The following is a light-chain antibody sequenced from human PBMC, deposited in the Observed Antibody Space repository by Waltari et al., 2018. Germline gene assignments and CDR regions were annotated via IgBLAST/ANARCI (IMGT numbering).Light chain of an antibody. CDR3: QQYFDWPMYT. V-gene: IGKV3-15*01. CDR2: GAS. J-gene: IGKJ2*01. Sequence: EIVMTQSPDTLSVSPGERATLSCRASQSVTTNLAWYQQKPGQAPRLLLYGASTRATGIPARFSGSGSGTDFTITISSLQSEDFAVYYCQQYFDWPMYTFAQGTKLEIK. CDR1: QSVTTN.